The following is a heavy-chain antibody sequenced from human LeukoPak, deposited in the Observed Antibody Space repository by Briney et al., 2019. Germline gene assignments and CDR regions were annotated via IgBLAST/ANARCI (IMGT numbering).Heavy chain of an antibody. CDR3: AKSYGSGTYYTFDY. V-gene: IGHV3-30*02. CDR1: GFTFSSHG. Sequence: SGGSLRLSCSASGFTFSSHGMHGVRQAPGRGLQWVAFIRYDGGNKYYADSVKGRFTISRDNSKNTLYLQMNSLSAEDTAVYYCAKSYGSGTYYTFDYWGQGTLVTVSS. J-gene: IGHJ4*02. D-gene: IGHD3-10*01. CDR2: IRYDGGNK.